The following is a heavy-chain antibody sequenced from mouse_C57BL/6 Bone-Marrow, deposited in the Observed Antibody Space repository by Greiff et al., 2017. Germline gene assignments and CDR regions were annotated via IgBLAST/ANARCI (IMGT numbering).Heavy chain of an antibody. CDR1: GYTFTDYY. CDR3: ARLGITRGYFDV. CDR2: INPNNGGT. Sequence: EVQLQQSGPELVKPGASVKISCKASGYTFTDYYMNWVKQSHGKSLEWIGDINPNNGGTSYNQKFKGKATLTVDKSSSTAYMELRSLTSEDSAVYYCARLGITRGYFDVWGTGTTVTVSS. J-gene: IGHJ1*03. V-gene: IGHV1-26*01. D-gene: IGHD2-4*01.